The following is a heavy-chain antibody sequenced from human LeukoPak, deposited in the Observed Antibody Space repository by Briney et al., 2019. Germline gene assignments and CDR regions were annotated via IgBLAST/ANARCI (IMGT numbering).Heavy chain of an antibody. CDR3: ARDLRVVVARGGSDAFDI. Sequence: GGSLRLSCAASVFTGSSNYMSWVRQAPGKGLEWVSVIYKGCSTYYAHSVKSKFTIYRDNSKNTLYLQMKSLRAEDTAVYYCARDLRVVVARGGSDAFDIWGQGTMVRVSS. D-gene: IGHD2-15*01. CDR2: IYKGCST. J-gene: IGHJ3*02. CDR1: VFTGSSNY. V-gene: IGHV3-66*01.